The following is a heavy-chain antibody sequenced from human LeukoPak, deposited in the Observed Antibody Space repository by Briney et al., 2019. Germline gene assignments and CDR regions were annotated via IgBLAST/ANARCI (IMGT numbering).Heavy chain of an antibody. CDR2: IKQDGSEK. D-gene: IGHD3-22*01. Sequence: GGSLRLSCAASGFTFSSYWMSWVRQAPGKGLEWVANIKQDGSEKYYVDSVKGRFTISRDNAKNSLYLQMNSLRAEDTAAYYCAKHPRSGYASSGYYAFDIWGQGTMATVS. V-gene: IGHV3-7*01. CDR3: AKHPRSGYASSGYYAFDI. CDR1: GFTFSSYW. J-gene: IGHJ3*02.